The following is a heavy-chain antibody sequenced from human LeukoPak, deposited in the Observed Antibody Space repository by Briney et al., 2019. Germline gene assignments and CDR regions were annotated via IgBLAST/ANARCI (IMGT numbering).Heavy chain of an antibody. D-gene: IGHD6-19*01. CDR1: GFTFSSYA. Sequence: GGSLRLSCAASGFTFSSYAMSWVRQAPGNGLKWVSGISGSGGSTYHANSVKGRFTISRDNSKNTLYLQMNSLRAEDTAVYYCAVNSSGWFFDYWGQGTLVTVSS. J-gene: IGHJ4*02. CDR3: AVNSSGWFFDY. V-gene: IGHV3-23*01. CDR2: ISGSGGST.